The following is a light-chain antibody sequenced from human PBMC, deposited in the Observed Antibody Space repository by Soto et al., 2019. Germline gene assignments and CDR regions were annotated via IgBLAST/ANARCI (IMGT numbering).Light chain of an antibody. CDR3: ATWDSSLSAVV. V-gene: IGLV1-51*01. Sequence: QSVLTQPPSVSAAPGQKVTISCSGSSSNIGDNYVSWYQQLPGTAPKLLIYDNNNRPSGIPDRFSGSKSGTSATLGITGLQTGDEADYHCATWDSSLSAVVFGGGTKLTVL. CDR2: DNN. CDR1: SSNIGDNY. J-gene: IGLJ2*01.